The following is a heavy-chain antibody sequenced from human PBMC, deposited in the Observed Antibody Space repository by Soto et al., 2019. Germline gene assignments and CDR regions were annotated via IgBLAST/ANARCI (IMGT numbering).Heavy chain of an antibody. J-gene: IGHJ4*02. Sequence: QITLKESGPTLVKPTQTLTLTCTFSGFSLSTSGVGVGWIRQPPGKALEWLALIYWDDDKRYSPSLKSRLTITKDTSKNQVVLTMTNMDPVDTATYYSAHGTTVKTHFDYWGQGTLVTVSS. D-gene: IGHD4-17*01. CDR3: AHGTTVKTHFDY. V-gene: IGHV2-5*02. CDR2: IYWDDDK. CDR1: GFSLSTSGVG.